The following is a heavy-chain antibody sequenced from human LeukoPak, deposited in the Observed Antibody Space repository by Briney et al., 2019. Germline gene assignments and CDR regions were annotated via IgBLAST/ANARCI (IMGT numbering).Heavy chain of an antibody. CDR2: INHSGST. CDR3: ARGLYHYYGSGSYYRY. D-gene: IGHD3-10*01. CDR1: GGSFSGYY. Sequence: SETLSLTCAVYGGSFSGYYWSWIRQPPGKGLEWIGEINHSGSTNYNPSLKSRVTISVDTSKNQFSLKLSSVTAADTAVYYCARGLYHYYGSGSYYRYWGQGTLVTVSS. V-gene: IGHV4-34*01. J-gene: IGHJ4*02.